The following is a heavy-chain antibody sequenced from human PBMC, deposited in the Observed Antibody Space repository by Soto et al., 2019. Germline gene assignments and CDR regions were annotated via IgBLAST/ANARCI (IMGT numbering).Heavy chain of an antibody. CDR3: AREDSGAFFDF. Sequence: PSETLSLTGAVSGGSIISGGYSWSWIRQPQGKGLEWIGYIYSVTTQYNPSLESRVTIAMDRSKNQVSLSLKSVTAADTAVYYCAREDSGAFFDFWGQGTLVTVSS. CDR1: GGSIISGGYS. D-gene: IGHD2-15*01. CDR2: IYSVTT. V-gene: IGHV4-30-2*01. J-gene: IGHJ4*02.